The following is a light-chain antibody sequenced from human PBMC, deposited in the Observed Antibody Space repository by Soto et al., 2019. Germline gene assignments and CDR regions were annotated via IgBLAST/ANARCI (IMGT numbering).Light chain of an antibody. CDR1: QSVSSTY. V-gene: IGKV3-20*01. Sequence: EIVLTQSPGTLSLSPGERATLSFMASQSVSSTYLAWYQQTPGHAPRLLIYGASSRATGIPDRFSGSGSGTDFTLTISRLEPEDFAVYYCQQYGSSPWPFGQGTKVDIK. CDR3: QQYGSSPWP. J-gene: IGKJ1*01. CDR2: GAS.